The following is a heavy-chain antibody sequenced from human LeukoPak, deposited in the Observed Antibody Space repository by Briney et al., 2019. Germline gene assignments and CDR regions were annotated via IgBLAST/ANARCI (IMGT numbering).Heavy chain of an antibody. CDR3: AGGEGTGYYRYFQH. D-gene: IGHD3/OR15-3a*01. CDR2: IIPIFGTA. V-gene: IGHV1-69*06. J-gene: IGHJ1*01. Sequence: SVKVSCKASGGTFSSYAISWVRQAPGQGLEWMGGIIPIFGTANYAQKFQGRVTITADKSTSTAYMELSSLGSEDTAVYYCAGGEGTGYYRYFQHWGQGTLVTVSS. CDR1: GGTFSSYA.